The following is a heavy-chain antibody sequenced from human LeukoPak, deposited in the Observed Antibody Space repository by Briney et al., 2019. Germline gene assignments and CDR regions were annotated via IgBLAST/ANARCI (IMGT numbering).Heavy chain of an antibody. D-gene: IGHD3-16*02. CDR1: GFTFTSSA. J-gene: IGHJ4*02. CDR3: AADLSGPRRVFDY. CDR2: IVVGSGNT. V-gene: IGHV1-58*01. Sequence: SVKVSCKASGFTFTSSAVQWVRQARGQRLEWIGWIVVGSGNTNYAQKFQERVTITRDMSTSTAYMELSSLRPEDTAVYYCAADLSGPRRVFDYWGQGTLVTVSS.